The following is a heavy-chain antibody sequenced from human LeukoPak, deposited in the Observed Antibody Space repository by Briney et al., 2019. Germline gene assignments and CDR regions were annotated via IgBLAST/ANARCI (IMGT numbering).Heavy chain of an antibody. J-gene: IGHJ3*02. CDR2: IYYRGST. D-gene: IGHD3-22*01. CDR1: GGSISSYC. Sequence: PSETLSLTCTVSGGSISSYCWSWVRQPPGKGLEWIGYIYYRGSTNYNPSLKSRVTISVDTSKNQFSLKLSSVTAADTAVYYCARKNYYDSSGYCDIWGQGTMVTVSS. CDR3: ARKNYYDSSGYCDI. V-gene: IGHV4-59*01.